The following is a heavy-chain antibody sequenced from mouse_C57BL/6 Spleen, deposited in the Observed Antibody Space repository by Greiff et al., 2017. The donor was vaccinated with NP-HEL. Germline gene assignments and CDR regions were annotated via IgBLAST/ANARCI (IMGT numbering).Heavy chain of an antibody. CDR2: IYPGGGYT. CDR3: ARSYYYGSSWFAY. D-gene: IGHD1-1*01. Sequence: QVQLQQSGAELVRPGPSVKMSCKASGYTFTNYWIGWAKQRPGHGLEWIGDIYPGGGYTNYNEKFKGKATLTADKSSSTAYMQFSSLTSEDSAIYYCARSYYYGSSWFAYWGQGTLVTVSA. V-gene: IGHV1-63*01. J-gene: IGHJ3*01. CDR1: GYTFTNYW.